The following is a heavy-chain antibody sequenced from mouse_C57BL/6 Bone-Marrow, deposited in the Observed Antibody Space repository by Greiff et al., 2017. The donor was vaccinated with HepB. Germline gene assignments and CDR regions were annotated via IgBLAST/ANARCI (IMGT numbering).Heavy chain of an antibody. V-gene: IGHV5-9-1*02. CDR3: TRDDYGSRTWGFAY. CDR2: ISSGGDYI. CDR1: GFTFSSYA. Sequence: DVHLVESGEGLVKPGGSLKLSCAASGFTFSSYAMSWVRQTPEMRLEWVAYISSGGDYIYYADTVKGRFTITRDNARKTLYLQMSSLKSEDTAMYYCTRDDYGSRTWGFAYWGQGTLVTVSA. J-gene: IGHJ3*01. D-gene: IGHD1-1*01.